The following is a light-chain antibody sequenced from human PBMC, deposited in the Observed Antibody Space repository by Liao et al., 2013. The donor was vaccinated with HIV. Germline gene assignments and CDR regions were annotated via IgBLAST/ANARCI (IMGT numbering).Light chain of an antibody. J-gene: IGLJ3*02. CDR1: NIGTKS. V-gene: IGLV3-21*04. CDR3: QVWDSNTNHQV. CDR2: YNS. Sequence: SYVLTQPPSVSVAPGKTARVTCGGNNIGTKSVHWYQQKPGQAPVLVIYYNSNRPSGIPERFSGSNSGNTATLTINRVEAGDEADYYCQVWDSNTNHQVFGGGTKLTVL.